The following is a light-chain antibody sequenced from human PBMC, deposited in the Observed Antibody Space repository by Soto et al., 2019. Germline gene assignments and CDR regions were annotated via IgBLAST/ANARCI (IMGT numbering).Light chain of an antibody. CDR3: QRYDNSPWT. V-gene: IGKV3-20*01. CDR1: QSVSSSY. Sequence: EIVLTQSPVTLSLSPGEGATLSCRASQSVSSSYLAWYQQKPGQAPRLLIYGASSRATGFPDRFSGGGSGTDFTLTISRLEPEDFAVYYCQRYDNSPWTFGQGTKVESK. J-gene: IGKJ1*01. CDR2: GAS.